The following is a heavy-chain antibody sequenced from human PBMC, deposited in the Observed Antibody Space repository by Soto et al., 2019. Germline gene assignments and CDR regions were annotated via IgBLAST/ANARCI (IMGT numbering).Heavy chain of an antibody. Sequence: LETLSRTCSVSGGSIRSYYCSWIRQPPGKGLEWIGYIYYSGSTNYNPSLKSRVTISVDTSKNQFSLKLSSVTAADTAVYYCARVTGTTLSNWFDPWGQGTLVTVSS. CDR1: GGSIRSYY. CDR3: ARVTGTTLSNWFDP. CDR2: IYYSGST. V-gene: IGHV4-59*01. J-gene: IGHJ5*02. D-gene: IGHD1-7*01.